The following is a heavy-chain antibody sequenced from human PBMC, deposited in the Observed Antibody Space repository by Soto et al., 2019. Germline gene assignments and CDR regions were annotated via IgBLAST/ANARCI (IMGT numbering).Heavy chain of an antibody. J-gene: IGHJ5*02. Sequence: QVVQSGAEVKKPGSSVKVSCKASGGTFNRQAFSWVRQAPGQGLEWMGGFIPIFDTTVYSQTFQVRVSITADEATRTAYMELSSLTSDDTAVYYWARVDSSMFEGGEWFDPWGQGTLVTVSS. CDR3: ARVDSSMFEGGEWFDP. CDR1: GGTFNRQA. V-gene: IGHV1-69*12. CDR2: FIPIFDTT. D-gene: IGHD3-10*02.